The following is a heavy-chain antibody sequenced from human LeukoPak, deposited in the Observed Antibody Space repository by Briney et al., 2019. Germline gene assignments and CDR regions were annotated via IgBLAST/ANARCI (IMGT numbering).Heavy chain of an antibody. CDR3: ARDWAVAGTAMGDY. J-gene: IGHJ4*02. Sequence: GGSLRLSCAASGFTFSSYSMNWVRQAPGKGLEWVSSISSSSSYIYYADSVKGRFTISRDNAKNSLYLQMTSLRAEDTAVYYCARDWAVAGTAMGDYWGQGTLVTVSS. CDR2: ISSSSSYI. D-gene: IGHD6-19*01. V-gene: IGHV3-21*01. CDR1: GFTFSSYS.